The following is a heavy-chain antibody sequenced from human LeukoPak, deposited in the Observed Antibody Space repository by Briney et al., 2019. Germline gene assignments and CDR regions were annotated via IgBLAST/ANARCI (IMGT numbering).Heavy chain of an antibody. D-gene: IGHD3-10*01. CDR1: GYTFTSYY. J-gene: IGHJ4*02. Sequence: ASVKVSCKASGYTFTSYYMQWVRQAPGQGLEWVGIINPIGGSTSYAQKFQGRVTMTRDTSTSTFYMELSSLRSEDTGVYYCGTRAMVRGVTTFDYWGQGTLVTVSS. V-gene: IGHV1-46*03. CDR3: GTRAMVRGVTTFDY. CDR2: INPIGGST.